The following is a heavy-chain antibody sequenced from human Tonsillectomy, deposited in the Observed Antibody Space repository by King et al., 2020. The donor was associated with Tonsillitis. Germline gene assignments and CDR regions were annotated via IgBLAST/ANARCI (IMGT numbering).Heavy chain of an antibody. D-gene: IGHD3-16*01. CDR3: ARDWGVGDSYSSHGMDV. Sequence: QLVQSGAEVKKPGASVKVSCKASGYTFTSYGVSWVRQAPGQGLEWMGWISGFNGNTYSVQRLQGRVTMTTDTSTSTAYMELRSLRSDDTAVYYCARDWGVGDSYSSHGMDVWGPGATVPVSS. V-gene: IGHV1-18*04. CDR2: ISGFNGNT. J-gene: IGHJ6*02. CDR1: GYTFTSYG.